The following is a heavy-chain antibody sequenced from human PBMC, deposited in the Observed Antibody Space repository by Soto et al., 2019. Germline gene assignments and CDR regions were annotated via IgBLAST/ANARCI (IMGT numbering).Heavy chain of an antibody. CDR3: NIAAPDSRWFDP. CDR2: IYPGDSDT. CDR1: GYNFINHW. Sequence: LGESLKISCEGSGYNFINHWIGWVRQMPGKGLEWMGSIYPGDSDTKYSPSFEGQVTISADRSVSTAYLQWSSLKASDTAIFYCNIAAPDSRWFDPWGQGTLVTVSS. D-gene: IGHD6-13*01. V-gene: IGHV5-51*01. J-gene: IGHJ5*02.